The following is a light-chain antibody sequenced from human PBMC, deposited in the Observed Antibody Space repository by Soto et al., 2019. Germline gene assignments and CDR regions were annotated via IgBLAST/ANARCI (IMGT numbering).Light chain of an antibody. V-gene: IGLV2-23*02. CDR3: CSYAGSNTWV. J-gene: IGLJ3*02. CDR1: SSDVGSYNL. CDR2: EVT. Sequence: QSALTQPASVSGSPGQSITISCTGTSSDVGSYNLVSWYQQHPGKAPKLMISEVTKRPSGVSNRFSGSKSGNTASLTISGLQAEDESDYYCCSYAGSNTWVLGGGTKLTVL.